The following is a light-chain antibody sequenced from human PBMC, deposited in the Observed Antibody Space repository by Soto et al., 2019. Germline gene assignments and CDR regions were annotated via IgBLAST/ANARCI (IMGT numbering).Light chain of an antibody. CDR1: QSVSSSY. J-gene: IGKJ1*01. CDR3: QQYGSSPPWT. V-gene: IGKV3-20*01. CDR2: GAS. Sequence: EIVLTQSPGTLSLSPGERATLSCRASQSVSSSYLAWYQQKPGQAPRRLIYGASSRATGIPDRFTGSGSGTDFTLPISRLEPEDFAVYYCQQYGSSPPWTFGQGTKVDIK.